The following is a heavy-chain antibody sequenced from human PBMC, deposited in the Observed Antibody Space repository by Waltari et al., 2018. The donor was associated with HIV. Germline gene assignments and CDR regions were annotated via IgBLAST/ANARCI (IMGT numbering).Heavy chain of an antibody. CDR1: GYNFTKNA. CDR2: INTNTGVP. CDR3: ARDSGRTRSFDS. V-gene: IGHV7-4-1*02. D-gene: IGHD3-10*01. Sequence: QVQLVQSGSELKKPGASVKVSCQASGYNFTKNAINWVRQAPGQGLEWMGWINTNTGVPTYGQGFTGRFGFSLDTSVSTAFLQISSLKAEDTAVFYCARDSGRTRSFDSWAREPWSPSPQ. J-gene: IGHJ4*02.